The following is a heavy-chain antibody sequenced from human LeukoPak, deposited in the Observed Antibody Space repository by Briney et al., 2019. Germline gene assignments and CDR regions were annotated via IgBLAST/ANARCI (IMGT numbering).Heavy chain of an antibody. CDR1: GGSFSGYY. CDR2: INHSGST. V-gene: IGHV4-34*01. CDR3: ARGPATVTTRILDY. Sequence: KASETLSLTCAVYGGSFSGYYWSWIRQPPGKGLEWIGEINHSGSTNYNPSLKSRVTISVDTSKNQFSLKLSSVTAADTAVYYCARGPATVTTRILDYWGQGTLVTVSS. D-gene: IGHD4-11*01. J-gene: IGHJ4*02.